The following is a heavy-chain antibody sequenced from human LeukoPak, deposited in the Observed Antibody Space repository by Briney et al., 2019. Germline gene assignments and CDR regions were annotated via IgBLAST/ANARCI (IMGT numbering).Heavy chain of an antibody. CDR1: GFTFSSYA. D-gene: IGHD3-22*01. Sequence: SGGSLRLSCAASGFTFSSYAMHWVRQAPGKGLEWVAVISYDGSNKYYADSVKGRFTISRDNSKNTLYLQMNSLRAEDTAVYYCARGDSRYYDSSGLDYWGQGTLVTVSS. J-gene: IGHJ4*02. CDR2: ISYDGSNK. CDR3: ARGDSRYYDSSGLDY. V-gene: IGHV3-30*04.